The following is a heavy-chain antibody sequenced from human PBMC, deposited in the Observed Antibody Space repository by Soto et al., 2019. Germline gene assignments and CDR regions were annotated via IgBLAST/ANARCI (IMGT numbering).Heavy chain of an antibody. J-gene: IGHJ4*02. CDR1: GDSISGGAYY. V-gene: IGHV4-31*03. CDR2: LVYSGTT. D-gene: IGHD5-18*01. CDR3: ERALRVDTFSS. Sequence: PSETLSLTCNVSGDSISGGAYYWTWIRQRPGKGPEWIGFLVYSGTTYYNPSLKSRVTISGDTSKNLFSLRLTSVTAADKAVYFCERALRVDTFSSWGQGVLVTVSS.